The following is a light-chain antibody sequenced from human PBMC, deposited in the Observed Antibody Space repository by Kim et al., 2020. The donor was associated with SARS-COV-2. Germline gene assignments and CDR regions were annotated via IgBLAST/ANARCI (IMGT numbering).Light chain of an antibody. Sequence: DIQMTQSPSSLSASVGDRVTIACRASQSISSYLNWYQQKPGKAPKLLIYAASSLQSGVPSRFSGSGSGTDFTLTISSLQPEDFATYYCQQRHTAPLLTLGGGTKLEI. CDR3: QQRHTAPLLT. CDR1: QSISSY. V-gene: IGKV1-39*01. J-gene: IGKJ4*01. CDR2: AAS.